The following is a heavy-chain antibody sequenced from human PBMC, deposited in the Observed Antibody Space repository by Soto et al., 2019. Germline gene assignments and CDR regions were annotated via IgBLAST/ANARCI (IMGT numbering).Heavy chain of an antibody. CDR1: GGSISSGGYY. CDR2: IYYSGST. CDR3: ARVQEEGGYIWGSYRYTPGGFDY. D-gene: IGHD3-16*02. V-gene: IGHV4-31*03. Sequence: QVQLQESGPGLVKPSQTLSLTCTVSGGSISSGGYYWSWIRQHPGKGLEWIGYIYYSGSTYYNPSLKSRVTISVDTSKNQFSLKLSSVTAADTAVYYCARVQEEGGYIWGSYRYTPGGFDYWGQGTLVTVSS. J-gene: IGHJ4*02.